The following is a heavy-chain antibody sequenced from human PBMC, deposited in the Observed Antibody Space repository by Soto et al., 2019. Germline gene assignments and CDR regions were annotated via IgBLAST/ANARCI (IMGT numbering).Heavy chain of an antibody. CDR2: ISGSGGST. D-gene: IGHD6-19*01. CDR1: GFTFSSYA. J-gene: IGHJ6*02. V-gene: IGHV3-23*01. Sequence: GGSLRLSCAASGFTFSSYAMSWFRQAPGKGLEWVSAISGSGGSTYYADSVKGRFTISRENSKNTLYLQMNSLRAEDTAVYYCAKDLIAVAGSPYYYYGMDVWGQGTTVTAP. CDR3: AKDLIAVAGSPYYYYGMDV.